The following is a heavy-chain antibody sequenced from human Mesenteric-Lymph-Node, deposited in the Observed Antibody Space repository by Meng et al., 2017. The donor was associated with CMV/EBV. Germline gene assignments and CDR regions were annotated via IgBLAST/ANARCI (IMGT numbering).Heavy chain of an antibody. Sequence: GESLKISCATSGFTFSIYWMTWVRQAPGKGLEWVANIKQDGSEKYCVDSVKGRFTISRDNAKNSLSLQMNSLRAEDTALYYCTTATTLTLGAFDIWGQGTMVTVSS. D-gene: IGHD4-11*01. CDR3: TTATTLTLGAFDI. J-gene: IGHJ3*02. CDR1: GFTFSIYW. CDR2: IKQDGSEK. V-gene: IGHV3-7*03.